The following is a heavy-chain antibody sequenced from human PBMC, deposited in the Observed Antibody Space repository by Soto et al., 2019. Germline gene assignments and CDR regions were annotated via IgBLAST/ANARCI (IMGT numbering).Heavy chain of an antibody. CDR3: ARDREGFDS. J-gene: IGHJ4*02. CDR1: GFTFSSYG. CDR2: IWYDGSNK. V-gene: IGHV3-33*01. Sequence: QVQLVESGGGVVQPGRSLRLSCAASGFTFSSYGMHWVRQAPGKGLEWVAVIWYDGSNKYYADSVKGRFTISRDNSKNTLYLKMNSLRAEDTAVYYCARDREGFDSWGQGTLFTVSS.